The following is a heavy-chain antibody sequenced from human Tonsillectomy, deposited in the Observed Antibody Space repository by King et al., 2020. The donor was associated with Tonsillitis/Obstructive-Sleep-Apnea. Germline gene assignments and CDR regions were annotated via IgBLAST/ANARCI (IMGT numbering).Heavy chain of an antibody. CDR2: ISGDGKTT. Sequence: DAQLVQSGGGVVQPGGSLRLSCAASGFTFDDYTMHWVRQVPGKGLEWVSLISGDGKTTPHVDPVKGRFTISRDNSKNSLYLQMNSLRPEDTALYYCAKIGHNGRYLRGAFDIWGQGTMVTVSS. D-gene: IGHD1-26*01. V-gene: IGHV3-43*02. CDR3: AKIGHNGRYLRGAFDI. CDR1: GFTFDDYT. J-gene: IGHJ3*02.